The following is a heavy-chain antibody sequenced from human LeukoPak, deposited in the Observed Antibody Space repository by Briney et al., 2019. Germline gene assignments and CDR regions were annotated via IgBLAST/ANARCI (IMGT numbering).Heavy chain of an antibody. CDR1: GFTFDDYA. V-gene: IGHV3-9*01. D-gene: IGHD6-13*01. CDR3: AEGGRRSSWQANYYYYGMDV. Sequence: GRSLRLSCAASGFTFDDYAMHWVRQAPGKGLEWVSGISWNSGSIGYADSVKGRFTISRDNAKNSLYLQMNSLRAEDTALYYCAEGGRRSSWQANYYYYGMDVWGQGATVTVSS. J-gene: IGHJ6*02. CDR2: ISWNSGSI.